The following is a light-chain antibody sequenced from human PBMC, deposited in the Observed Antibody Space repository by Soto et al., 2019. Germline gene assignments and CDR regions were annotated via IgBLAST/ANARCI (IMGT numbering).Light chain of an antibody. CDR2: KAS. CDR1: QSISSW. V-gene: IGKV1-5*03. J-gene: IGKJ1*01. CDR3: QQYNSYWT. Sequence: DIQMTQSPSTLSASVGDRVTITCRASQSISSWLAWYQQKPGKAPKLLIYKASSLESGVPSRFSGSGSGTEFTLNISSLQPDDLANYYCQQYNSYWTFGQGTKVEIK.